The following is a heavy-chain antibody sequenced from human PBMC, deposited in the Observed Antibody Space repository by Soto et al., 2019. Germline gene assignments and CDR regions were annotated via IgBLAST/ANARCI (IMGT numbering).Heavy chain of an antibody. CDR3: ASPYSSSSGAAYYYYGMDV. J-gene: IGHJ6*02. CDR2: ISSSSSYI. D-gene: IGHD6-6*01. Sequence: PVGSLRLSCAASGFTFSSYSMNWVRQAPGKGLEWVSSISSSSSYIYYADSVKGRFTISRDNAKNSLYLQMNSLRAEDTAVYYCASPYSSSSGAAYYYYGMDVWGQGTTVTVSS. CDR1: GFTFSSYS. V-gene: IGHV3-21*01.